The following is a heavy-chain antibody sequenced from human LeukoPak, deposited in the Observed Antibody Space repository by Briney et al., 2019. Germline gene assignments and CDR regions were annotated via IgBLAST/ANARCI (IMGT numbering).Heavy chain of an antibody. V-gene: IGHV3-21*01. CDR3: AGGAGSYFDY. CDR2: ISSSSSYI. D-gene: IGHD3-16*01. Sequence: GGSLRLSCAASGFTFSSYSMNWVRQAPGKGLEWVSSISSSSSYIYYADSVKGRFTISRDNAKNSLYLQINSLRAEDTAVYYCAGGAGSYFDYWGQGTLVTVSS. CDR1: GFTFSSYS. J-gene: IGHJ4*02.